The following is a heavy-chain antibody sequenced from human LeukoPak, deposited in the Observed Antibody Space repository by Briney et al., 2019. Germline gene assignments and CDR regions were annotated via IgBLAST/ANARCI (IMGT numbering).Heavy chain of an antibody. V-gene: IGHV3-30*18. D-gene: IGHD4-11*01. CDR2: ISNDGYNK. J-gene: IGHJ3*01. CDR3: AKDLTTLFLASDV. CDR1: GFNFSAYV. Sequence: GKSLRLSCAASGFNFSAYVMQWVRHAPGKGLECVAVISNDGYNKYYANSVKGRFTISRDSSKNTLYLQMNSLRPEDTAVYSCAKDLTTLFLASDVWGLGTMVTVSS.